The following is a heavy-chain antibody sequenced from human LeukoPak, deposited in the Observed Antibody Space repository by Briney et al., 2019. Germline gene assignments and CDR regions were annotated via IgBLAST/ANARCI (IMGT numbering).Heavy chain of an antibody. Sequence: ASVKVSCKAPGGTFSSYAISWVRQAPGQGLEWMGGIIPIFGTANYAQKFQGRVTITADESTSTAYMELSSLRSEDTAVYYCARAYYYDSSGYQTYYFDYWGQGTLVTVSS. CDR3: ARAYYYDSSGYQTYYFDY. V-gene: IGHV1-69*13. D-gene: IGHD3-22*01. J-gene: IGHJ4*02. CDR2: IIPIFGTA. CDR1: GGTFSSYA.